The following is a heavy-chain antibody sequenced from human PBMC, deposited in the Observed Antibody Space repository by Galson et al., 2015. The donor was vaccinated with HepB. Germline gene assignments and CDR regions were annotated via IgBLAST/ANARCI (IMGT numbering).Heavy chain of an antibody. V-gene: IGHV3-21*01. D-gene: IGHD6-6*01. CDR3: AREYRSSSGGIDY. CDR1: GFTFSSYS. J-gene: IGHJ4*02. CDR2: ISSSSSYI. Sequence: SLRLSCAASGFTFSSYSMNWVRQAPGKGLEWVSSISSSSSYIYYADSVKGRFTISRDNAKNSLYLQMNSLRAEDTAVYYCAREYRSSSGGIDYWGQGTLVTVSS.